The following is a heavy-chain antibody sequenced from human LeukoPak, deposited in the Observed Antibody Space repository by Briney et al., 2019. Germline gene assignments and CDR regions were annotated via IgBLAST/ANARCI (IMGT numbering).Heavy chain of an antibody. CDR3: ARVHGDYFPYWYFDL. V-gene: IGHV3-74*01. CDR2: INSDGSST. Sequence: GGSLRLSCAASGFTFSSYWMHWVRQAPGKGLVWVSRINSDGSSTSYADSVKGRFTISRDNAKNTLCLQMNSLRAEDTAVYYCARVHGDYFPYWYFDLWGRGTLVTVSS. J-gene: IGHJ2*01. D-gene: IGHD4-17*01. CDR1: GFTFSSYW.